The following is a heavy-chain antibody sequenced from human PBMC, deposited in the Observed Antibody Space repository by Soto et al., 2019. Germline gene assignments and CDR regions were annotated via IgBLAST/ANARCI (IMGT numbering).Heavy chain of an antibody. V-gene: IGHV3-33*01. CDR3: ARGAYGDTTNDLDI. D-gene: IGHD4-17*01. Sequence: QVQVVESGGGVVQPGRSLRLSCAASGFTFSRYGMHWVRQAPGKGLEWVAVIWYDGSNKYYADSVKGRFTISRDNSKNTLDLQMNSLRAEDTAVYYCARGAYGDTTNDLDIWGQGTMVTVSS. J-gene: IGHJ3*02. CDR2: IWYDGSNK. CDR1: GFTFSRYG.